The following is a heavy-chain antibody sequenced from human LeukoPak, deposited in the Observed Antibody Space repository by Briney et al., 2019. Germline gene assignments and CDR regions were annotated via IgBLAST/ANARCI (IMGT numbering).Heavy chain of an antibody. D-gene: IGHD3-10*01. CDR3: ARVYYGSGSYYNHFDY. Sequence: ASVKVPCKASGYTFTSYGISWVRQAPGQGLEWMGWISAYNGNTNYAQKLQGRVTMTTDTSTSTAYMELRSLRSDDTAVYYCARVYYGSGSYYNHFDYWGQGTLVTVSS. V-gene: IGHV1-18*04. CDR2: ISAYNGNT. J-gene: IGHJ4*02. CDR1: GYTFTSYG.